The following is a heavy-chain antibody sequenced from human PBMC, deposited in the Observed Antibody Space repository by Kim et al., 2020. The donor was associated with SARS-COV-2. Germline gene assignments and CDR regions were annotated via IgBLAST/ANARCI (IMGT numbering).Heavy chain of an antibody. D-gene: IGHD3-10*01. Sequence: GESLKISCKGSGYSFTSYWIGWVRQMPGKGLEWMGIIYPGDSDTRYSPSFQGQVTISADKSISTAYLQWSSLKASDTAMYYCARGILWFGESGNWFDPWGQGTLVTVSS. CDR2: IYPGDSDT. CDR3: ARGILWFGESGNWFDP. CDR1: GYSFTSYW. J-gene: IGHJ5*02. V-gene: IGHV5-51*01.